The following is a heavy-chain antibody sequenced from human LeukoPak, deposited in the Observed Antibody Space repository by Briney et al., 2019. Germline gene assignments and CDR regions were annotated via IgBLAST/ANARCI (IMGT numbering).Heavy chain of an antibody. CDR2: MSYDGSNK. J-gene: IGHJ4*02. Sequence: PGGSLRLSCAASGFIFRSYAMHWVRQAPGKGLEWVAVMSYDGSNKYYADSVKGRFTISRDNSKNTLYLQMNSLRAEDTAVYYCANLAAAGLYFDYWGQGTLVTVSP. D-gene: IGHD6-13*01. CDR1: GFIFRSYA. V-gene: IGHV3-30-3*01. CDR3: ANLAAAGLYFDY.